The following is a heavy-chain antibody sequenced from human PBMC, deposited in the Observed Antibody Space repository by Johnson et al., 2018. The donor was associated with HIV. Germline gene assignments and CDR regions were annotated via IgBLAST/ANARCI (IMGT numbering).Heavy chain of an antibody. Sequence: QVQLVESGGGLVQPGGSLRLSCAASGFTFSSYWMTWVRQAPGTGLEWVAVISYDGSNKYYADSVKGRFTISRDNAKNSLYLQMNSLRAEDTALYYCARRSGTWDAFDIWGQGTMVTVSS. CDR2: ISYDGSNK. CDR3: ARRSGTWDAFDI. J-gene: IGHJ3*02. D-gene: IGHD1-26*01. CDR1: GFTFSSYW. V-gene: IGHV3-30-3*01.